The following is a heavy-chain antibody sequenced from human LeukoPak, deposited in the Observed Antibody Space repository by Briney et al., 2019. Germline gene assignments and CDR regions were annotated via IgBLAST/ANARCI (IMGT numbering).Heavy chain of an antibody. D-gene: IGHD1/OR15-1a*01. V-gene: IGHV3-74*01. J-gene: IGHJ4*02. Sequence: PGRSLRLSCAASGFTFSSYWMNWVRQAPGEGLVWVSHINDDGTYTNYADSVKGRFTISRDNAKNTLYLQMNNQRAEDAAVYYCARGVNNVLDYWGQGTLVTVSS. CDR1: GFTFSSYW. CDR3: ARGVNNVLDY. CDR2: INDDGTYT.